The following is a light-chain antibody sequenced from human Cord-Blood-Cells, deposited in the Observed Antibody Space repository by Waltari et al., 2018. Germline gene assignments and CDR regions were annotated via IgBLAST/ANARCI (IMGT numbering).Light chain of an antibody. CDR1: QSVLYSSNNKNY. V-gene: IGKV4-1*01. Sequence: DIVMTQSPDSLAVSLGERATINCKSSQSVLYSSNNKNYLAWYQQKPGQPPKLLIYWASTRESGFPDRFSGSGSGTDFTLTISSLQAEDVAVYYCQQYHSTPPYSFGQGTKLEIK. CDR3: QQYHSTPPYS. CDR2: WAS. J-gene: IGKJ2*03.